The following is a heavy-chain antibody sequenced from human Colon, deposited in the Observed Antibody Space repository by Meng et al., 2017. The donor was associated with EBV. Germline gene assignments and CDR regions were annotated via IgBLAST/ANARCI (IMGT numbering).Heavy chain of an antibody. J-gene: IGHJ4*02. Sequence: RLQVQESGPGLVKPSGTLSLTCSVSGDSVSNKNKDWGWIRQPPGKGLEWIGNIYYSGRTNYNPSLTSRVAISVDTSKNQFSLRLNSVTAADSAIYSCARGDLDGDCYYCLDFWGQGALVTVSS. CDR3: ARGDLDGDCYYCLDF. V-gene: IGHV4-39*06. CDR1: GDSVSNKNKD. D-gene: IGHD2-21*02. CDR2: IYYSGRT.